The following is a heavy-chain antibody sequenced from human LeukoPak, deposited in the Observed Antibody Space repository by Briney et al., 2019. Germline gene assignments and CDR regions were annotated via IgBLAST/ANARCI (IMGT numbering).Heavy chain of an antibody. V-gene: IGHV4-39*07. CDR1: GGSISSSSYY. CDR2: IYYSGST. D-gene: IGHD5-24*01. CDR3: ARARPRWLPNY. Sequence: SGTLSLTCTASGGSISSSSYYWGWIRQPPGKGLEWIGSIYYSGSTYYNPSLKSRVTISVDTSKNQFSLKLSSVTAADTAVYYCARARPRWLPNYWGQGTLVTVSS. J-gene: IGHJ4*02.